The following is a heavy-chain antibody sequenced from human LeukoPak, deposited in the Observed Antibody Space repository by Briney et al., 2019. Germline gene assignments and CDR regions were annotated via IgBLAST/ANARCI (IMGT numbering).Heavy chain of an antibody. CDR3: ARGVYYDSSGYYYRNYYYYYMDV. CDR1: GGSISSYY. Sequence: SETLSLTCTVSGGSISSYYWGWIRQPPGKGLEWIGYIYYSGSTNYNPSLKSRVTISVDTSKNQFSLKLSSVTAADTAVYYCARGVYYDSSGYYYRNYYYYYMDVWGKGTTVTVSS. J-gene: IGHJ6*03. CDR2: IYYSGST. V-gene: IGHV4-59*01. D-gene: IGHD3-22*01.